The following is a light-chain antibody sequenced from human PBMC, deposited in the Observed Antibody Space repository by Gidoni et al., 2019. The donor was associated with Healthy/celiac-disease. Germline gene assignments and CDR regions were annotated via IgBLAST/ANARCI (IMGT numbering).Light chain of an antibody. CDR2: RNN. CDR1: SSNIGSNY. CDR3: AAWDDSLSGPV. Sequence: QSVLTQPPSASATPGKRVTISFSGTSSNIGSNYVSWYQQLPGTAPKLLIYRNNQRPSGVPDRFSGSKSGTSASLAISGLRSEDEADYYCAAWDDSLSGPVFGGGTKLTVL. V-gene: IGLV1-47*01. J-gene: IGLJ3*02.